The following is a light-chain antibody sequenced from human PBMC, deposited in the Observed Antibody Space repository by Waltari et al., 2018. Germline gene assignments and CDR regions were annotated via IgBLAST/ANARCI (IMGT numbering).Light chain of an antibody. CDR2: ASS. J-gene: IGKJ1*01. CDR3: QQSFLIPPT. CDR1: QNLVTY. V-gene: IGKV1-39*01. Sequence: DIQMTQSPSSLSASVGDRVSVACRASQNLVTYLNWYQHKPGKAPELLIYASSNLQSGVPYRFSGSGSGTDFTLTISSLQPEDFATYYCQQSFLIPPTFGQGTRVEIK.